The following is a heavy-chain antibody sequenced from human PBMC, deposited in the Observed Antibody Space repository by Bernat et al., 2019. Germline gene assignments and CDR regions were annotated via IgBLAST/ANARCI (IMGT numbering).Heavy chain of an antibody. Sequence: VQLVESGGGVVQPGRSLRLSCAASGFTFSSYWMSWVRQAPGKGLEWVANIKQDGSEKYYVDSVKGRFTISRDNAKNSLYLQMNSLRAEDTAVYYCARERKRHYYYYYGMDVWGQGTMVTVSS. J-gene: IGHJ6*02. D-gene: IGHD5-24*01. CDR2: IKQDGSEK. CDR3: ARERKRHYYYYYGMDV. CDR1: GFTFSSYW. V-gene: IGHV3-7*01.